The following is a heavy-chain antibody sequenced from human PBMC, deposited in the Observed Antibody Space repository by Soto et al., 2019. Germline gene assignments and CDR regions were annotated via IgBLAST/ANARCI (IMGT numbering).Heavy chain of an antibody. CDR1: GFTFSSYT. Sequence: PGGSLRLSCAASGFTFSSYTMNWVRQAPGRGLEWVSSIGTSSSYIYYADSVKGRFTISRDSAKNSLFLQMNSLRADDTAVYYCARDSVRDYLYYYYGMDVWGQGTTVTVSS. CDR3: ARDSVRDYLYYYYGMDV. CDR2: IGTSSSYI. J-gene: IGHJ6*02. V-gene: IGHV3-21*01. D-gene: IGHD4-17*01.